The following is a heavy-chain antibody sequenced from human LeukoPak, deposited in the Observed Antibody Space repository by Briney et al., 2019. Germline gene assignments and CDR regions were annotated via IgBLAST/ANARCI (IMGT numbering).Heavy chain of an antibody. CDR2: ISSSSSYI. V-gene: IGHV3-23*01. J-gene: IGHJ5*02. CDR3: AKAASYYYDSSGYLNWFDP. Sequence: GGSLRLSCAASGFTFSSYAMSWVRQAPGKGLEWVSSISSSSSYIYYADSVKGRFTISRDNSKNTLYLQMNSLRAEDTAVYYCAKAASYYYDSSGYLNWFDPWGQGTLVTVSS. CDR1: GFTFSSYA. D-gene: IGHD3-22*01.